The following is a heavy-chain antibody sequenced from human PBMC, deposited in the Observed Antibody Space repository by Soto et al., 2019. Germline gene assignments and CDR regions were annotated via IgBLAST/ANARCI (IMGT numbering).Heavy chain of an antibody. V-gene: IGHV3-13*01. CDR3: AKNIAVAGLTYYYYGMDV. J-gene: IGHJ6*02. D-gene: IGHD6-19*01. CDR1: GFSFSSYD. Sequence: EVQLVESGGGLVQPGGSPRLSCAASGFSFSSYDMHWVRHGTGKGLEWVSGIGTAGDRYYPDSVMGRFTISREKGKNTLYLQMNSLRAEDTAVYYCAKNIAVAGLTYYYYGMDVWGQGTTVTVSS. CDR2: IGTAGDR.